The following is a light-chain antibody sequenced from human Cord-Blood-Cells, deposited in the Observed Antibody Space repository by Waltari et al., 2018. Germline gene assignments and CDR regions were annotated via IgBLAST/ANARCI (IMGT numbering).Light chain of an antibody. J-gene: IGLJ2*01. CDR1: SSYVGGYTY. CDR3: SSYTSSSTSVV. V-gene: IGLV2-14*01. CDR2: EVS. Sequence: QSALTQPASVSGSPGQSITISCTGTSSYVGGYTYVSWYQQHPGKAPKLMIYEVSNRPSGVSNRFSGSKSGNTASLTISGLQAEDEADYYCSSYTSSSTSVVFGGGTKLTVL.